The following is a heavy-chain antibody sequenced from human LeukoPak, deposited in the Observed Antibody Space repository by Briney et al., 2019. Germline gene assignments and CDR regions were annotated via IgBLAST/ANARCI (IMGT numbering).Heavy chain of an antibody. CDR3: AKDPTPGYSSSWYCRD. Sequence: GGSLRLSCAASGFTFSSYGMHWVRQAPGKGLEWVAFIRYDGSNKYYADSVKGRFTISRDNSKNTLYLQMNSLRAEDTAVYYCAKDPTPGYSSSWYCRDWGQGALVTVSS. D-gene: IGHD6-13*01. CDR2: IRYDGSNK. V-gene: IGHV3-30*02. CDR1: GFTFSSYG. J-gene: IGHJ4*02.